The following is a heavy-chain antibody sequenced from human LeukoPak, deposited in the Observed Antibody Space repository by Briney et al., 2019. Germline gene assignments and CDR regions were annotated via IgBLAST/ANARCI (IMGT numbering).Heavy chain of an antibody. Sequence: KPSETLSLTCTVSGGSISSGDYYWSWIRQPPGKGLEWIGYIYYSGSTYYNPSLKSRVTISVDTSKNQFSLKLSSVTAADTAVYYCARGSRGMIVVVIGTYYAFDIWGQGTMVTVSS. D-gene: IGHD3-22*01. CDR1: GGSISSGDYY. CDR3: ARGSRGMIVVVIGTYYAFDI. J-gene: IGHJ3*02. CDR2: IYYSGST. V-gene: IGHV4-30-4*01.